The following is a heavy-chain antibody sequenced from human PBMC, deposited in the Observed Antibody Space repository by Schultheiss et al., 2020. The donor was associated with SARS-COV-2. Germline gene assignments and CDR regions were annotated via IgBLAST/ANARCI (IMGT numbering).Heavy chain of an antibody. D-gene: IGHD3-3*01. CDR3: ARGEDYDFWSGYLYYFDY. CDR1: GFTFSSYA. V-gene: IGHV3-30-3*01. CDR2: ISYDGSNK. J-gene: IGHJ4*02. Sequence: GGSLRLSCAASGFTFSSYAMHWVRQAPGKGLEWVAVISYDGSNKYYADSVKGRFTISRDNSKNTLYLQMNSLRAEDTAVYYCARGEDYDFWSGYLYYFDYGGQGTLVTVSS.